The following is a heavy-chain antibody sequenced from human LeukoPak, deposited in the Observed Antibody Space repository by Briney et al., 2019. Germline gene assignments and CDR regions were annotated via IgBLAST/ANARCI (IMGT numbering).Heavy chain of an antibody. CDR3: AKPTTRTQWNFDL. Sequence: PGGSLRLSCAASGFTFSNYAMSWVRQAPGKGLEWVSAISDNGGSTYHADSVEGRFTISRDNAKNTLYLEMNSLRADDTAAYYCAKPTTRTQWNFDLWGRGTLVTVSS. CDR2: ISDNGGST. D-gene: IGHD4-11*01. CDR1: GFTFSNYA. J-gene: IGHJ2*01. V-gene: IGHV3-23*01.